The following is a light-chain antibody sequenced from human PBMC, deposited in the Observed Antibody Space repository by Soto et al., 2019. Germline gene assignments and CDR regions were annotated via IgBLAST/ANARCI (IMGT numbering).Light chain of an antibody. V-gene: IGLV1-47*01. CDR1: RSNIGSAI. CDR2: MNN. Sequence: QSVLTQPPSLSGTPGQTVTISCIGSRSNIGSAIVHWYQQIPGTAPKHLIYMNNQRPSGVPDRFSSSKSGTSASLVITGLRPEDEADYYCVAWDDNLSSRVFGGGTKLTVL. J-gene: IGLJ3*02. CDR3: VAWDDNLSSRV.